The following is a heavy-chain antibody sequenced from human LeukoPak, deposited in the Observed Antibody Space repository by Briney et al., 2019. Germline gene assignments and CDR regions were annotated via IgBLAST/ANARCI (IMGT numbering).Heavy chain of an antibody. CDR3: ARQNILGSTKAPLDL. CDR2: IYPGDSDT. Sequence: GESLKISCKGSGNSFSNYFIAWVRQMPGKGLEWMGIIYPGDSDTRYSPSFQGQLTISADKSINTVYLQWGSLEASDTAMYYCARQNILGSTKAPLDLWGQGTLVTVSS. V-gene: IGHV5-51*01. J-gene: IGHJ5*02. CDR1: GNSFSNYF. D-gene: IGHD1-26*01.